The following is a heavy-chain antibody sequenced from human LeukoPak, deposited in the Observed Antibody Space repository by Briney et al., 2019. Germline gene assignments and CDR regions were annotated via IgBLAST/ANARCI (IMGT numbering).Heavy chain of an antibody. V-gene: IGHV3-23*01. CDR3: AKGAYDSSGYPSDY. Sequence: GESLRLSCAASGFTFSSYAMSWARQAPGKGLEWVSAISGSGGSTYYADSVKGRFTISRDNSKNTLYLQMNSLRAEDTAVYYCAKGAYDSSGYPSDYWGQGTLVTVSS. CDR2: ISGSGGST. J-gene: IGHJ4*02. D-gene: IGHD3-22*01. CDR1: GFTFSSYA.